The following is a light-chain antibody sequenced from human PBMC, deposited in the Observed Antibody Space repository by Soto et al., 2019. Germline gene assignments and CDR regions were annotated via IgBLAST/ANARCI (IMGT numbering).Light chain of an antibody. Sequence: EIVLTQSPGTLSLSPGERATLSCRASQSVSSSYLGWYQQKPGQAPRLLIYGASSRATGIPDRFSGSGSGTDFTLTISRLEPEDFAVYYCQQYGDPHLYTFGQGTKVE. CDR2: GAS. J-gene: IGKJ2*01. CDR1: QSVSSSY. V-gene: IGKV3-20*01. CDR3: QQYGDPHLYT.